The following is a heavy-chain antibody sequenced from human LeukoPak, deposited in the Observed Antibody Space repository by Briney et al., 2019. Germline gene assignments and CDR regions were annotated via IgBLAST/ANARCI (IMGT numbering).Heavy chain of an antibody. CDR3: ARGAAAGTFGWFDP. CDR1: GYTFTSYA. D-gene: IGHD6-13*01. CDR2: INAGNGNT. V-gene: IGHV1-3*01. J-gene: IGHJ5*02. Sequence: ASEKVSCKASGYTFTSYAMHWVRQAPGQRLEWMGWINAGNGNTKYSQKFQGRVTITRDTSASTAYMELSSLRSEDTAVYYCARGAAAGTFGWFDPWGQGTLVTVSS.